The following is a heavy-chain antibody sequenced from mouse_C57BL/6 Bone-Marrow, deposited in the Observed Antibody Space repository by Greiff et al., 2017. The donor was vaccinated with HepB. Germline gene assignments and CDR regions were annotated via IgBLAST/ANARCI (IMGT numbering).Heavy chain of an antibody. V-gene: IGHV1-55*01. CDR3: ASYYYGSSSDY. D-gene: IGHD1-1*01. CDR1: GYTFTSYW. Sequence: QVQLQQPGAELVKPGASVKMSCKASGYTFTSYWITWVKQRLGQGLEWIGDIYPGSGSTNYNEKFKSKATLTVDTSSSTAYMQLSSLTSEDSAVYYCASYYYGSSSDYWGQGTTLTVSS. CDR2: IYPGSGST. J-gene: IGHJ2*01.